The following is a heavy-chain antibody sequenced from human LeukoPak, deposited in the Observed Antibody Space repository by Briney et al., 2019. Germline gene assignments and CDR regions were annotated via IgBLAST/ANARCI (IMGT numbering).Heavy chain of an antibody. CDR2: IYYSGST. CDR3: ARTMSQYCSSTSCRGSHWYFDL. CDR1: GGSISSYY. V-gene: IGHV4-59*08. Sequence: PSETLSLTCTVSGGSISSYYWSWIRQPPGKGLEWIGHIYYSGSTNYNPSLKSRVTISVDTSKNQFSLKLSSVTAADTAVYYCARTMSQYCSSTSCRGSHWYFDLWGRGTLVTVSS. D-gene: IGHD2-2*01. J-gene: IGHJ2*01.